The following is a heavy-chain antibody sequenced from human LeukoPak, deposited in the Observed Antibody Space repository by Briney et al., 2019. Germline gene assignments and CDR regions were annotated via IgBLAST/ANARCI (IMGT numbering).Heavy chain of an antibody. J-gene: IGHJ5*02. CDR2: IKEDGSEK. CDR3: ARLPRDYYGSGRPNYRFDP. V-gene: IGHV3-7*01. Sequence: GGSLRLSCVASGFTFTKYWVSWVRQAPGKGLEWVANIKEDGSEKQYIDSVKGRFTISRDNAMNSLYLQMNSLRDEDTAVYYCARLPRDYYGSGRPNYRFDPWGQGTLVTVSS. D-gene: IGHD3-10*01. CDR1: GFTFTKYW.